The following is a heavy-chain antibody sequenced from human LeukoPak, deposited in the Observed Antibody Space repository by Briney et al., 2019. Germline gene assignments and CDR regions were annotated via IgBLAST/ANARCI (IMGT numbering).Heavy chain of an antibody. CDR3: ARSTEYFDY. Sequence: PSQTLSLTCALSGDSVSSNSATWDWIRQSPSRGLEWLGRTWYRSNWYNDSAESVRSRITIIPDTSKKQFSLQLHSVTPEDTAVYYCARSTEYFDYWGQRTLVTVSS. J-gene: IGHJ4*02. D-gene: IGHD1-1*01. CDR2: TWYRSNWYN. CDR1: GDSVSSNSAT. V-gene: IGHV6-1*01.